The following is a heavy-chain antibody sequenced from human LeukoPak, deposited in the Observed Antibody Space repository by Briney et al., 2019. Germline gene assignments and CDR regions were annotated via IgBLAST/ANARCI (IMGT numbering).Heavy chain of an antibody. V-gene: IGHV3-30*02. CDR2: IRYDGSNK. J-gene: IGHJ4*02. CDR1: GFTFSSYG. Sequence: GGSLRLSCAASGFTFSSYGMHWVRQAPGKGLEWVAFIRYDGSNKYYADSVKGRFTISRDNSKNTLYLQMNSLRAEDTAVHYCAKDRRSGSYMGDFDYWGQGTLVTVSS. D-gene: IGHD1-26*01. CDR3: AKDRRSGSYMGDFDY.